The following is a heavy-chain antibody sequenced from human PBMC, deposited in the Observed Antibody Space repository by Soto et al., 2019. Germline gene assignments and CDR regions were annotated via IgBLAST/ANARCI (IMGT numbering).Heavy chain of an antibody. CDR2: ISNSGNTK. J-gene: IGHJ6*02. CDR1: GFTFSSYE. D-gene: IGHD6-6*01. V-gene: IGHV3-48*03. CDR3: ARYYEDRSSFFHYSYGMDV. Sequence: GGSLRLSXAASGFTFSSYEMNWVRQAPGKGLEWVSYISNSGNTKYYADSVKGRFTISRDNAKNSLYLQMNSLRAEDTAVYYCARYYEDRSSFFHYSYGMDVWGQGTTVTVSS.